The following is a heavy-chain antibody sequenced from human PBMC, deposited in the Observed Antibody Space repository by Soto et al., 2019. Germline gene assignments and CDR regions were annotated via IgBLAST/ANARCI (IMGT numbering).Heavy chain of an antibody. CDR3: ARVSEIFGVVGDWFDP. V-gene: IGHV4-34*01. D-gene: IGHD3-3*01. Sequence: QVQLQQWGAGLLKPSETLSLTCAVYGGSFSGYYWSWIRQPPGKGLEWIGEINHSGSTNYNPSLKSRFTISVDTSKHQFSLKLSSVTAADTAVYYCARVSEIFGVVGDWFDPWGQGTLVTVSS. CDR2: INHSGST. CDR1: GGSFSGYY. J-gene: IGHJ5*02.